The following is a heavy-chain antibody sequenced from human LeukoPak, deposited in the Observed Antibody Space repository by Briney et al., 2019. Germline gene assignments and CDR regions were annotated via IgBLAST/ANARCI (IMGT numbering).Heavy chain of an antibody. J-gene: IGHJ4*02. D-gene: IGHD3-22*01. CDR2: INHTGST. Sequence: PSETLSLTCAVYGGSFSGDYWSWIRQPPGKGLEWIGEINHTGSTNYNPSLKSRVTISVDTSKTQFSLKLSSVTAADTAVYYCARDHNYDSSGYYYAPFGYWGQGTLVTVSS. CDR1: GGSFSGDY. V-gene: IGHV4-34*01. CDR3: ARDHNYDSSGYYYAPFGY.